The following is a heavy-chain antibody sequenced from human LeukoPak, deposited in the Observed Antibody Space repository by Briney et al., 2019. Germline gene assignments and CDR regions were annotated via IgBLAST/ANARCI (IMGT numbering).Heavy chain of an antibody. V-gene: IGHV3-30*02. CDR3: ATISGAGNMPGDY. Sequence: PGGSLRLSCAASGFTFSNHGMHWVRQAPGKGLEWVAFIQYDGSNKYYADSVEGRFTISRDNSKNTLYLQMNSLRPEDTAVYYSATISGAGNMPGDYWGQGTLVTVSS. J-gene: IGHJ4*02. D-gene: IGHD6-13*01. CDR1: GFTFSNHG. CDR2: IQYDGSNK.